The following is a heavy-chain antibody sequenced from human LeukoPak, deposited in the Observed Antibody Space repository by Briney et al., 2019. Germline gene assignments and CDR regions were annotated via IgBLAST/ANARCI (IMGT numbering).Heavy chain of an antibody. CDR1: GYTFTSYA. V-gene: IGHV7-4-1*02. Sequence: GASVKVSCKASGYTFTSYAMNWVRQAPGQGLERMGWINTNTGNPTYAQGFTGRFVFSLDTSVSTAYLQISSLKAEDTAVYYCARVSSGWPTTFYYYGMDVWGQGTTVTVSS. CDR2: INTNTGNP. D-gene: IGHD6-19*01. CDR3: ARVSSGWPTTFYYYGMDV. J-gene: IGHJ6*02.